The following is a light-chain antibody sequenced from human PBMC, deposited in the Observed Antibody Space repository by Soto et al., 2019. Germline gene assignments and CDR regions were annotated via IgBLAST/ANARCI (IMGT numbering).Light chain of an antibody. Sequence: QSVLSPPASVSGSPGQSSTISCTGTSRDVSGYKYVSWYQQYPGKAPKLMMYEVSNRPSGVSNRFSGSKSGNTASLTISSLQAEDVADYYGTSDTSTTPSVFASAPKATV. CDR3: TSDTSTTPSV. V-gene: IGLV2-14*01. CDR2: EVS. J-gene: IGLJ1*01. CDR1: SRDVSGYKY.